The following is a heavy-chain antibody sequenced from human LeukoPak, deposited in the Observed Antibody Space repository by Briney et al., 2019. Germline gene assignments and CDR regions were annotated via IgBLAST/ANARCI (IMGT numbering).Heavy chain of an antibody. J-gene: IGHJ5*01. CDR1: GGSISSGDYY. CDR2: IYYSGST. V-gene: IGHV4-30-4*01. Sequence: PSETLSLTCTVSGGSISSGDYYWSWIRQPPGKGLEWIGYIYYSGSTYYNPSLKSRVTISVDTSKNQFSLKLNSVTAADTAVYFCALAPNSNWFDFWGPGTLVTVSS. D-gene: IGHD2-8*01. CDR3: ALAPNSNWFDF.